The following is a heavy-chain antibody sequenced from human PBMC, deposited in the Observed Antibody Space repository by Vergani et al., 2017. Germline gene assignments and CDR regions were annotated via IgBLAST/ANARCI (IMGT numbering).Heavy chain of an antibody. V-gene: IGHV4-34*11. CDR2: IYYSGST. D-gene: IGHD3-10*01. CDR1: GGSFSGYY. Sequence: QVQLQQWGAGLLKPSETLSLTCAVYGGSFSGYYWSWIRQPPGKGLEWIGYIYYSGSTNYNPSLKSRVTISVDTSKNQFSLKLSSVTAADTAVYYCARDYRFDPWGQGTLVTVSS. J-gene: IGHJ5*02. CDR3: ARDYRFDP.